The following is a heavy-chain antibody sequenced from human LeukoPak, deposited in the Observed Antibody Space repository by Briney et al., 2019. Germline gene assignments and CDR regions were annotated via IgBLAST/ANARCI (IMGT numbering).Heavy chain of an antibody. CDR2: ISSSSSYI. Sequence: GGSLRLSCAASGFTFSSYEMNWVRQAPRRGLAWVSSISSSSSYIYYADSVKGRFTISRDNAKNSLYLQMTSLRADDTAVYYCARDLLGYNYHYMDVWGKGTTVTVSS. CDR1: GFTFSSYE. J-gene: IGHJ6*03. V-gene: IGHV3-21*01. D-gene: IGHD3-22*01. CDR3: ARDLLGYNYHYMDV.